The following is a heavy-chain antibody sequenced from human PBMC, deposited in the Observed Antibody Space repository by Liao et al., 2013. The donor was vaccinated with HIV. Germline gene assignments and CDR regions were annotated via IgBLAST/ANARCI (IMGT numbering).Heavy chain of an antibody. Sequence: QVQLQESGPGLVKPSETLSLTCTVSGGSISGYYWSWIRQPAGKGLEWIGRMYSSGTTNYNPSLKSRVSMSVDTSRNQLSLRLSSVTAADTAMYYCAREDYYNYMDVWGNGTTVIVS. CDR2: MYSSGTT. V-gene: IGHV4-4*07. J-gene: IGHJ6*03. CDR3: AREDYYNYMDV. CDR1: GGSISGYY.